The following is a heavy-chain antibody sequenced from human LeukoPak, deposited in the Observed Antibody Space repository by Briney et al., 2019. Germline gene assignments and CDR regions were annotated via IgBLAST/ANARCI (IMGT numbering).Heavy chain of an antibody. CDR3: AHRPRTYTTMGSYYFDY. D-gene: IGHD5-18*01. CDR2: IYWDDDK. J-gene: IGHJ4*02. Sequence: SGPTLVNPTQTLTLTCTFSGFSLSTSGVGVGWIRQPPGKALEWLALIYWDDDKRYSPSLKSRLTITKDTSKNQLVLTMTNMDPVDTATYYCAHRPRTYTTMGSYYFDYWGQGTLVTVSS. CDR1: GFSLSTSGVG. V-gene: IGHV2-5*02.